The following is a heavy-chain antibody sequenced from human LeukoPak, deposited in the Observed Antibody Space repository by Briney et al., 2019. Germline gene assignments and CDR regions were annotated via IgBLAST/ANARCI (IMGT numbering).Heavy chain of an antibody. V-gene: IGHV3-23*01. CDR1: GFTFSSYA. CDR3: AKEAAYGDYQYYFDY. D-gene: IGHD4-17*01. CDR2: ICGSGGSK. J-gene: IGHJ4*02. Sequence: GGSLRLSCAASGFTFSSYAMSWVRQAPGKGLEWVSAICGSGGSKYYADSVKGRFTISRDNSKNTLYLQMNSLRAEDTAVYYCAKEAAYGDYQYYFDYWGQGTLVTVSS.